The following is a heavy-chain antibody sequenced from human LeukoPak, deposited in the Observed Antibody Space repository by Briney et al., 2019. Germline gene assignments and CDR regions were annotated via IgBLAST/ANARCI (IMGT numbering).Heavy chain of an antibody. J-gene: IGHJ4*02. V-gene: IGHV4-30-4*01. Sequence: SETLSLTCTVSGGSINSGDNYWRWIRQPPGKGLEWIGFIYYRGTTYYNPSLKSRVSISIDTSRNQFSLKLNSVTAADTAVYYCARIEGNSGYGWSHFDYWGQGRLVTVSS. CDR2: IYYRGTT. CDR3: ARIEGNSGYGWSHFDY. CDR1: GGSINSGDNY. D-gene: IGHD3-10*01.